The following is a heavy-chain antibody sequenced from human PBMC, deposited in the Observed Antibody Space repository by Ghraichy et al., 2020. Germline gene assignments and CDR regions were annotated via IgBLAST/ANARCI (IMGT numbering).Heavy chain of an antibody. V-gene: IGHV4-39*01. D-gene: IGHD5-12*01. Sequence: SQTLSLTCTVSGGSISSSSYYWGWIRQPPGKGLEWIGSIFYSGSTYFNPSLKSRVTISVDTSKNQFSLKLSSVTAADTAVYYCARQGGYRSPFAYWGQGTLVTVSS. J-gene: IGHJ4*02. CDR2: IFYSGST. CDR3: ARQGGYRSPFAY. CDR1: GGSISSSSYY.